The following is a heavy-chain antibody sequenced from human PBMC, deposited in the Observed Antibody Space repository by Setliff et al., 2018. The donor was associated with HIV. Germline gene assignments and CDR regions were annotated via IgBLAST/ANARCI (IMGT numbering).Heavy chain of an antibody. Sequence: GGSLRLSCLASGFNFGDYVMTWVRQAPGKGLEWVGFIRSQAYGGTPEYDASVKGRFTISRDDAKSIAYLQMNSLKTEDTAVYYCTRDTGTFDYWGQGTLVTVSS. CDR2: IRSQAYGGTP. CDR1: GFNFGDYV. CDR3: TRDTGTFDY. V-gene: IGHV3-49*04. J-gene: IGHJ4*02. D-gene: IGHD1-1*01.